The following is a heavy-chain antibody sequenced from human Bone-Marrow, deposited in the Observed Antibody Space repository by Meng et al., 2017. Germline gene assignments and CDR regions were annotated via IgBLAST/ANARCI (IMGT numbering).Heavy chain of an antibody. CDR1: GGSISTSGYY. J-gene: IGHJ4*02. CDR2: INHSGST. D-gene: IGHD6-13*01. CDR3: AREAYSTSLSSATGFDY. Sequence: QPQLQESGPGLVRPSEALSLTCSVSGGSISTSGYYWGWIRQPPGKGLEWIAEINHSGSTNINPSLKSRVTILADTSKNQFSLKVRSVTAADTAVYYCAREAYSTSLSSATGFDYWGQGTLVTVSS. V-gene: IGHV4-39*07.